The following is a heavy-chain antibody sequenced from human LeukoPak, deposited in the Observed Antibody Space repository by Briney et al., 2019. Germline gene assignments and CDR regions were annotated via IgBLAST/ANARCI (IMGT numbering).Heavy chain of an antibody. CDR1: GGSVRDSY. D-gene: IGHD3-3*01. CDR2: IHHSGSI. V-gene: IGHV4-34*01. Sequence: SETLSLTCTVSGGSVRDSYWSWIRQPPGKGLEWIAEIHHSGSIKYNPSLQSRVTISMDTSKNQFSLKLSSVTAADTAVYYCAMTTYYDFWSGYYTSLRGFDYWGQGTLVTVSS. CDR3: AMTTYYDFWSGYYTSLRGFDY. J-gene: IGHJ4*02.